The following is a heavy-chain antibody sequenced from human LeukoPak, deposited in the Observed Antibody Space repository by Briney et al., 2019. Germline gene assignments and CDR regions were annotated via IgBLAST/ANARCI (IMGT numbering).Heavy chain of an antibody. Sequence: ASVKVSCKASGYTSTSYGISWVRQAPGQGLEWMGWISAYNGNTNYAQKLQGRVTMTTDTSTSTAYMELRSLRSDDTAVYYCARRDDYGSAFDIWGQGTMVTVSS. CDR1: GYTSTSYG. CDR3: ARRDDYGSAFDI. D-gene: IGHD4-17*01. J-gene: IGHJ3*02. CDR2: ISAYNGNT. V-gene: IGHV1-18*01.